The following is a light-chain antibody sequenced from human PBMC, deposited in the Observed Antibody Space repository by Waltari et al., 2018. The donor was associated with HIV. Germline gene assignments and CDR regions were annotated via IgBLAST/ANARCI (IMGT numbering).Light chain of an antibody. CDR2: KDT. V-gene: IGLV3-25*03. J-gene: IGLJ2*01. CDR3: QSAGGGGTYR. Sequence: SYDLTQPPSVSVSPGQTARITCFEEALSKEYTFWHQQKAGQAPLLVRHKDTERASGIPERFSGSTSGRLVTLTIDDVEPDDEADYYCQSAGGGGTYRFGGGTKLTVL. CDR1: ALSKEY.